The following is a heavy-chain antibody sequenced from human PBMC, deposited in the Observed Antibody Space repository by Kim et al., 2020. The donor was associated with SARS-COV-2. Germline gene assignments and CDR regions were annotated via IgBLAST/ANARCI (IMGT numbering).Heavy chain of an antibody. Sequence: SVKVSCKASGGTFSSYAISWVRQAPGQGLEWMGGIIPIFGTANYAQKFQGRVTITADESTSTAYMELSSLRSEDTAVYYCASPRGIQLLFYYYGMDVWGQGTTVTVSS. J-gene: IGHJ6*02. CDR2: IIPIFGTA. D-gene: IGHD5-18*01. CDR3: ASPRGIQLLFYYYGMDV. V-gene: IGHV1-69*13. CDR1: GGTFSSYA.